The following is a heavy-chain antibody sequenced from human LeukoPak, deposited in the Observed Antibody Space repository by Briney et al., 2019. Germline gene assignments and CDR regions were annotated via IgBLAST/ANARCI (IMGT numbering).Heavy chain of an antibody. Sequence: WASVKVSCKASGGTFSSYAISWVRQAPGQGLEWMGGIIPIFGTANYAQKFQGRVTITADKSTSTAYMELSSLRSEDTAVYYCARGLTSGSGSPFDPWGQGTLVTVSS. CDR3: ARGLTSGSGSPFDP. V-gene: IGHV1-69*06. D-gene: IGHD3-10*01. J-gene: IGHJ5*02. CDR2: IIPIFGTA. CDR1: GGTFSSYA.